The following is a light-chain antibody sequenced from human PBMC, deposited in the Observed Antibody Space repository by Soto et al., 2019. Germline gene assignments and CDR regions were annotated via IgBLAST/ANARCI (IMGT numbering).Light chain of an antibody. CDR2: GAS. CDR3: QQYNNWHT. CDR1: QTISGY. V-gene: IGKV3-15*01. Sequence: EIVLTQSPTTLSLSPGERATLSCRASQTISGYLAWYQQRPGQAPRLLMYGASTRATGVPARFSGSGSGTEFTLTISSLQSEDFAVYYCQQYNNWHTFGQGTRLEIK. J-gene: IGKJ5*01.